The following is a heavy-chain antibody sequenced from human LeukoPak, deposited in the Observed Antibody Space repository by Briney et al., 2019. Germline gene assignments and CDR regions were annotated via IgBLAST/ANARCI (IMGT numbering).Heavy chain of an antibody. Sequence: PGGSLRLSCAASGFTFSSYGMHWVRQAPGKGLEWVAVISYDGSNKYYADSVKGRFTISRDNSKNTLYLQMNSLRAEDTAVYYCAKGLPDLYDFRFDPWGQGTLVTVSS. CDR2: ISYDGSNK. V-gene: IGHV3-30*18. D-gene: IGHD3-3*01. CDR3: AKGLPDLYDFRFDP. CDR1: GFTFSSYG. J-gene: IGHJ5*02.